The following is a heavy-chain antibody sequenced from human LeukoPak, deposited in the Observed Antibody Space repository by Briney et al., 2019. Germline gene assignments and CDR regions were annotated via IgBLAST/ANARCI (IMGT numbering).Heavy chain of an antibody. CDR2: IYYSGSA. V-gene: IGHV4-39*07. J-gene: IGHJ2*01. Sequence: PSETLSLTCTVSGGSISSSSYYWGWIRQPPGKGLEWIGSIYYSGSAYYNPSLKSRVTISVDTSKNQFSLKLSSVTAADTAVYYCASQSYDILTGYPRGYFDLWGRGTLVTVSS. CDR3: ASQSYDILTGYPRGYFDL. CDR1: GGSISSSSYY. D-gene: IGHD3-9*01.